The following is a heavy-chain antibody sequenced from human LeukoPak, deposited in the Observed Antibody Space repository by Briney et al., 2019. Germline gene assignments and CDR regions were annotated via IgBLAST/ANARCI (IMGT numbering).Heavy chain of an antibody. D-gene: IGHD6-13*01. CDR1: GFTFSSYA. CDR2: ISGSGGST. CDR3: AKSPAGSSWPSIDY. Sequence: GGSLRLSCAASGFTFSSYAMSWVRQTPGKGLECVAPISGSGGSTYYADSVRGRFIVSRDNSKNVLYLQMNSLRVDDTAVYYCAKSPAGSSWPSIDYWGQGTLVAVSS. V-gene: IGHV3-23*01. J-gene: IGHJ4*02.